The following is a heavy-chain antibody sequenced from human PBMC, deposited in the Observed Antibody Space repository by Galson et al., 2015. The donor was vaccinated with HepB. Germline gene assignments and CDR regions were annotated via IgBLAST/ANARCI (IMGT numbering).Heavy chain of an antibody. CDR3: ARDRGPAVAPFDY. D-gene: IGHD2-2*01. Sequence: SLRLSCAASGFTFSDYYMSWVRQAPGRGLEWVSYISSSSSYTNYADSVKGRFTISRDHAKNSLYLQMNSLRADDTAVYYCARDRGPAVAPFDYWGQGTLVTVSS. V-gene: IGHV3-11*05. J-gene: IGHJ4*02. CDR2: ISSSSSYT. CDR1: GFTFSDYY.